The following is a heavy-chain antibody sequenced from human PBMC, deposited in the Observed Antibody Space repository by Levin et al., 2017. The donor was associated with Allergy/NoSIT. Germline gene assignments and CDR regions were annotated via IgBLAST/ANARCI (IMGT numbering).Heavy chain of an antibody. CDR2: IYASADSI. V-gene: IGHV3-23*01. CDR1: GFTFSSYA. D-gene: IGHD5-12*01. J-gene: IGHJ4*02. CDR3: ARSSRGYGTFDY. Sequence: GGSLRLSCAASGFTFSSYAMSWVRQAPGKGLEWVSAIYASADSIYYSDSVKGRFTISRDSSKNTLYLHMNSLRAADTAVYYCARSSRGYGTFDYGGQGPLVTGSS.